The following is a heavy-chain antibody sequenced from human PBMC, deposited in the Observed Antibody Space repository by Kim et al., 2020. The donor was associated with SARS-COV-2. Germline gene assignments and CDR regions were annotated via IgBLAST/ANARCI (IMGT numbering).Heavy chain of an antibody. CDR1: GGSISSYY. Sequence: SETLSLTCTVSGGSISSYYWSWIRQPPGKGLEWIGYIYYSGSTNYNPSLKSRVTISVDTSKNQFSLKLSSVTAADTAVYYCARCSGNYYYGMDVWGQGTTVTVSS. CDR3: ARCSGNYYYGMDV. J-gene: IGHJ6*02. CDR2: IYYSGST. V-gene: IGHV4-59*13. D-gene: IGHD3-10*01.